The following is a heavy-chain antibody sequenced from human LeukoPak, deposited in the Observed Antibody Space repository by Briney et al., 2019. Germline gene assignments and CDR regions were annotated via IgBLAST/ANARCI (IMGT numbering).Heavy chain of an antibody. J-gene: IGHJ1*01. CDR3: AREESSSSWYGYFQH. CDR2: IKQEGSEK. CDR1: GFTFSSYW. Sequence: PGGSLRLSCAASGFTFSSYWMSWVRQAPGKGLEWVANIKQEGSEKYYVDSVKGRFTIARGNAKNSMYLQMNSLRAEDPAVYYCAREESSSSWYGYFQHWGQGTLVTVSS. D-gene: IGHD6-13*01. V-gene: IGHV3-7*01.